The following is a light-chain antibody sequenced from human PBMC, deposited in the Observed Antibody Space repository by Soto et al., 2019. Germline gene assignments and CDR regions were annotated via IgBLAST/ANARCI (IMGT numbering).Light chain of an antibody. CDR2: DAS. CDR3: QQRSNWPGT. V-gene: IGKV3-11*01. J-gene: IGKJ1*01. CDR1: QSVRSS. Sequence: EIVLTQSPATLSLSPGERATLSCRATQSVRSSSAWYLQQPGQAPRLLIYDASKRATGIPARFSGSGSGTDFTLTISSLEPKDFAVYYCQQRSNWPGTFGQGTKVDIK.